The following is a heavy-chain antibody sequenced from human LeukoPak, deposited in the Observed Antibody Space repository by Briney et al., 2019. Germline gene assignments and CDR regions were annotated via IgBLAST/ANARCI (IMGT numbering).Heavy chain of an antibody. Sequence: GGSLRLSCAASGFTFSSYAMSWVRQAPGKGLEWVSAISGSGGSTYYADSVKGRFTISRDNSKNTLCLQMNSLRAEDTAVYYCAKVKKYSSSWSNLFDYWGQGTLVTVSS. CDR1: GFTFSSYA. V-gene: IGHV3-23*01. CDR3: AKVKKYSSSWSNLFDY. J-gene: IGHJ4*02. D-gene: IGHD6-13*01. CDR2: ISGSGGST.